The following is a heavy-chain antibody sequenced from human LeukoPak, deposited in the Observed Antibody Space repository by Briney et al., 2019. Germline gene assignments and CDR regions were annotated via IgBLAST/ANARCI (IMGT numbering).Heavy chain of an antibody. CDR2: ISGNGGTT. J-gene: IGHJ5*02. CDR1: GSTFSTHP. Sequence: GGSLRLSCAASGSTFSTHPMSWVRQAPGKGLEWVSAISGNGGTTYYADTVKGRFTISRDNPKNTLYLQMNSPRAEDTALYYCAKNLFNPLRPAWGQGTLVTVSS. CDR3: AKNLFNPLRPA. V-gene: IGHV3-23*01. D-gene: IGHD4/OR15-4a*01.